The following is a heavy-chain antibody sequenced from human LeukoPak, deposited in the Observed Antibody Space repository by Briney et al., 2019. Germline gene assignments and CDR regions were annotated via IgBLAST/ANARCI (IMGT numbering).Heavy chain of an antibody. CDR1: GFTFSSHW. D-gene: IGHD6-13*01. J-gene: IGHJ4*02. CDR3: ARDSGAAAIDY. V-gene: IGHV3-7*01. Sequence: GGSLRLSCAASGFTFSSHWMTWVRQAPGKGLEWVANIKQDGSEKYYVDSVKGRFTISRDNAKNSLYLQMNSLRAEDTAVYYCARDSGAAAIDYWGQGTLVTVSS. CDR2: IKQDGSEK.